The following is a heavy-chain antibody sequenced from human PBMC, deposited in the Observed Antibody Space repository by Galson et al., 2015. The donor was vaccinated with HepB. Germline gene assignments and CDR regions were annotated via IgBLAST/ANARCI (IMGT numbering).Heavy chain of an antibody. CDR2: ISYDGSKI. J-gene: IGHJ4*02. CDR3: ARDKYSSGWYYFEY. V-gene: IGHV3-30*03. D-gene: IGHD6-19*01. CDR1: GFTFNQYA. Sequence: SLRLSCAASGFTFNQYAMHWVRQAPGKGLEWVAVISYDGSKIDYADSVTGRFTISRDNSKNTLYLDANSLRPEDTALYFCARDKYSSGWYYFEYWGQGTLVTVSS.